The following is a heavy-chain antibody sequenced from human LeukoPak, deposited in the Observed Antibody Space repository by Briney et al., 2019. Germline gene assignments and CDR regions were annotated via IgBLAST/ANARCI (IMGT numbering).Heavy chain of an antibody. CDR2: IIPIFGTA. D-gene: IGHD2-2*02. CDR1: GGTFSSYA. V-gene: IGHV1-69*13. Sequence: GASVKVSCKASGGTFSSYAISWVRQAPGQGLEWLGRIIPIFGTANYAQKFQGRVTITADESTSTAYMELSSLRSEDTAVYYCARTGCGSSTGCYTYFDYWGQGTLVTVSS. CDR3: ARTGCGSSTGCYTYFDY. J-gene: IGHJ4*02.